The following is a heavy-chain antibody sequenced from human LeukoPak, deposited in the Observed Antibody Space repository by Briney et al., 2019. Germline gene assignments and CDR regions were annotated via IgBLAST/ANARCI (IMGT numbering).Heavy chain of an antibody. CDR3: ARESPRTIFGVVFDYYYMDV. Sequence: ASVKVSCKASGYTFTSYGINWVRQAPGQGLEWMGWISAYNGSTNYAQKLQGRVTMTTDTSTSTAYMELRSLRSDDTAVYYCARESPRTIFGVVFDYYYMDVWGKGTTVSVSS. V-gene: IGHV1-18*01. CDR1: GYTFTSYG. CDR2: ISAYNGST. D-gene: IGHD3-3*01. J-gene: IGHJ6*03.